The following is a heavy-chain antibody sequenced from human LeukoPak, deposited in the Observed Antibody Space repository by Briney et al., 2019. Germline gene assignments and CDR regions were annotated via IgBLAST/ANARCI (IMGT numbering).Heavy chain of an antibody. V-gene: IGHV1-46*01. CDR3: ARVPYESTVTTGWFDP. D-gene: IGHD4-17*01. CDR2: INPSGGVT. CDR1: GYTFTSYD. Sequence: ASVKVSCKASGYTFTSYDINWVRRAPGQGLEWMGIINPSGGVTTYAQKFQGRVTVTRDTSTSTVYMELSSLTSEDTAVYYCARVPYESTVTTGWFDPWGQGTLITVSS. J-gene: IGHJ5*02.